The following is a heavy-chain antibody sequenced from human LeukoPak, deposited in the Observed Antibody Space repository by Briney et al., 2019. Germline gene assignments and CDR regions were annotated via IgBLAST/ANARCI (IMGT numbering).Heavy chain of an antibody. Sequence: PSQTLSLTCTVSGGSISSGGYYWSWIRQHPGKGLEWIGYIYYSGSTYYNPSLKSRVTISVDTSKNQFSLKLSSVTAADTAVYYCARVRVSSRNFDYWGQGTLATVSS. CDR3: ARVRVSSRNFDY. J-gene: IGHJ4*02. CDR2: IYYSGST. D-gene: IGHD6-13*01. V-gene: IGHV4-31*03. CDR1: GGSISSGGYY.